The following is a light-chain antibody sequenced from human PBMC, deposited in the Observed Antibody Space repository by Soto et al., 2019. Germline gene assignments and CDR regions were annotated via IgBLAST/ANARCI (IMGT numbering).Light chain of an antibody. CDR3: QQYIKWPIT. Sequence: EIVMTQSPGTLSVSPGARATLSCRASQSVNSNLAWYQQKPGQAPRLLISDAPTRATGIPARFSGSGSGTEFTLTVSRLQSEDFAVYYCQQYIKWPITFGQGTLLEIK. CDR1: QSVNSN. J-gene: IGKJ5*01. V-gene: IGKV3-15*01. CDR2: DAP.